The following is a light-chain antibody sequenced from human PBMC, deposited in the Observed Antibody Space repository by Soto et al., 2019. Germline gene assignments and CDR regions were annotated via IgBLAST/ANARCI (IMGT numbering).Light chain of an antibody. CDR2: AAS. CDR1: QDITTY. Sequence: DIQVTQSPSSLSASVGDSVTIRCRTSQDITTYLNWYQQEPGRAPKLLISAASTLESGVPSRFSGSGSGTYFTLTISTLQPEDFATYYCQQSYSTPLHTFGQGTKL. CDR3: QQSYSTPLHT. V-gene: IGKV1-39*01. J-gene: IGKJ2*01.